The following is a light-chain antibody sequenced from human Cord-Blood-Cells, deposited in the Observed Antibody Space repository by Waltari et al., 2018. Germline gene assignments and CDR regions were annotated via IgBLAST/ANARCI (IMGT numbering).Light chain of an antibody. CDR1: QGISSY. V-gene: IGKV1-8*01. Sequence: AIRMTQSPSSFSASTGDRVPNTCRASQGISSYLAWYQQKPGKAPKLLIYAASTLQSGVPSRFSGSGSGTDFTLTISCLQSEDFATYYCQQYYSYPWTFGQGTKVEIK. CDR2: AAS. J-gene: IGKJ1*01. CDR3: QQYYSYPWT.